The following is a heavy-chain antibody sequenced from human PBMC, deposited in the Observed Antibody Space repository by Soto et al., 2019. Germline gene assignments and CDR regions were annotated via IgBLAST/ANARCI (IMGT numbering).Heavy chain of an antibody. Sequence: SETLSLTCAVHGGSFSGCYWDWIRQPPGKGLEWIGEVNHSGTTNYNPSLKSRATISADTSKNQFSLKLTSMTAADTAVYFCARVKGYTYGYDPRYYFDYWGQGTLVTVSS. CDR1: GGSFSGCY. CDR3: ARVKGYTYGYDPRYYFDY. V-gene: IGHV4-34*01. CDR2: VNHSGTT. J-gene: IGHJ4*02. D-gene: IGHD5-18*01.